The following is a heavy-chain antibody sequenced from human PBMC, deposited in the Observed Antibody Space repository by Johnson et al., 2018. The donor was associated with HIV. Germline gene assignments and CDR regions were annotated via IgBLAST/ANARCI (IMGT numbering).Heavy chain of an antibody. Sequence: QVQLVESGGGVVQPGRSLRLSCAASGFTFSSYGMHWVRQAPGKGLEWVALISYDGSNKYYADSVKGRFTISRDNSKNTLYLQMKSLRAEDTAIYYCAKDLSRPTLNAFDIWGQGTMVTVSS. CDR1: GFTFSSYG. D-gene: IGHD4-11*01. J-gene: IGHJ3*02. V-gene: IGHV3-30*18. CDR3: AKDLSRPTLNAFDI. CDR2: ISYDGSNK.